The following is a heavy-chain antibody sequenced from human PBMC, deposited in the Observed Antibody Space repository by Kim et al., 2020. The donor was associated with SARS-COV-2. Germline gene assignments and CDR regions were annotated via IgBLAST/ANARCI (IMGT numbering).Heavy chain of an antibody. V-gene: IGHV4-39*01. Sequence: SETLSLTCTVSGRSISSSSYYWGWIRQPPGKGLEWIGSIYYSGSTYYNPSLKSRVTISVDTSKNQFSLKLSSVTAADTAVYYCARLGGSSNGGWFDPWGQGTLVTVSS. CDR3: ARLGGSSNGGWFDP. D-gene: IGHD1-26*01. J-gene: IGHJ5*02. CDR2: IYYSGST. CDR1: GRSISSSSYY.